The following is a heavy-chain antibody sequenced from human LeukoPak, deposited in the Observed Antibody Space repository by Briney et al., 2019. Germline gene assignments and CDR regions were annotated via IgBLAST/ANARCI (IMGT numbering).Heavy chain of an antibody. Sequence: PSQTLSLTCAVSGGSISSGGYSWSWIRQPPGTGLEWIGYIYHSGSTYYNPSLKSRVTISVDTSKNQFSLKLSSVTAADTAVYYCARGRYRGPFDYWGQGTLVTVSS. CDR3: ARGRYRGPFDY. V-gene: IGHV4-30-2*01. CDR1: GGSISSGGYS. D-gene: IGHD1-1*01. J-gene: IGHJ4*02. CDR2: IYHSGST.